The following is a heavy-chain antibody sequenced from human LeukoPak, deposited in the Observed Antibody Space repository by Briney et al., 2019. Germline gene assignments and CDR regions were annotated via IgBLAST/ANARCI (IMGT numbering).Heavy chain of an antibody. D-gene: IGHD3-10*01. V-gene: IGHV3-23*01. CDR1: GFIFNDYA. CDR3: AKWTRTTLFRGDRARFDS. CDR2: ISASGGKT. Sequence: AGGSLRLSCAASGFIFNDYAMSWVRQVLGKGLECVSVISASGGKTYYADSVKGRFTISRDTSKTTISLQMNSLRVEDSAVYYCAKWTRTTLFRGDRARFDSWGQGTLVTVSS. J-gene: IGHJ4*02.